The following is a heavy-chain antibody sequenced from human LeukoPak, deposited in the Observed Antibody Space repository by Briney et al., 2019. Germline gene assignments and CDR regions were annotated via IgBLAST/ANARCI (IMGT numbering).Heavy chain of an antibody. V-gene: IGHV1-2*02. D-gene: IGHD2-2*01. J-gene: IGHJ5*02. CDR2: INPNSGGT. CDR1: EYTFTGYY. Sequence: ASVKVSCKASEYTFTGYYLHWVRQAPGQGLEWMGWINPNSGGTSYAQKFQGRVTMTRDTSISTGYMELSRLRSDDTAVYYCAREEYGLDPWGQGTLVTVSS. CDR3: AREEYGLDP.